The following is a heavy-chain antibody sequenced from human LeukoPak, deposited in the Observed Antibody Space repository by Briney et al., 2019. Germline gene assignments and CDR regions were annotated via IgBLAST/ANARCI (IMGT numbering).Heavy chain of an antibody. D-gene: IGHD3-10*02. CDR3: EELGITMIGGV. V-gene: IGHV3-21*01. Sequence: GGSLRLSCEASGFTFSTYNMDWVRQAPGKRLEWVSSITSSSSYAFYADSVKGRFTISRDNAKSSLYLQMNSLRAEDTAVYYCEELGITMIGGVWGKGTTVTISS. J-gene: IGHJ6*04. CDR2: ITSSSSYA. CDR1: GFTFSTYN.